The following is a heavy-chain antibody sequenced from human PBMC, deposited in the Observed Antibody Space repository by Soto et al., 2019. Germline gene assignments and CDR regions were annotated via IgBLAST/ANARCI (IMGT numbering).Heavy chain of an antibody. V-gene: IGHV4-4*07. J-gene: IGHJ5*02. Sequence: PSETLSLTCTVSGGSISNYYWSWIRQPAEKRLEWIGRVSSTGSTYYNPSLKSRVTISVYTSKNQFSLNLTSVTAADTAVYYCARGVPAAGTYWFDPWGQGTLVTVSS. CDR2: VSSTGST. CDR3: ARGVPAAGTYWFDP. CDR1: GGSISNYY. D-gene: IGHD6-13*01.